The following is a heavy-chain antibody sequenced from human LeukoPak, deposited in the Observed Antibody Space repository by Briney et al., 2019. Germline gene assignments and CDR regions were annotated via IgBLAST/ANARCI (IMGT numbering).Heavy chain of an antibody. Sequence: SETLSLTCAVYGGSFSAYYWSWIRRPPGKGLEWIGEINHSGSTNYNPSLKSRVTISVDTSKNQFSLKLSSVTAADTAVYYCARGKDYYDSSGYYNAFDIWGQGTMVTVSS. D-gene: IGHD3-22*01. J-gene: IGHJ3*02. CDR3: ARGKDYYDSSGYYNAFDI. V-gene: IGHV4-34*01. CDR2: INHSGST. CDR1: GGSFSAYY.